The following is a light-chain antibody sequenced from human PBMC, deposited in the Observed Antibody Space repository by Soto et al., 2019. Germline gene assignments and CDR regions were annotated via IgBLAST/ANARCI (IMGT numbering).Light chain of an antibody. J-gene: IGKJ1*01. CDR1: QSVSTN. CDR3: HQYGSSSWT. Sequence: VMTQTPATLSVSPGERATLSCRASQSVSTNLAWYQQTPGQAPRLLIYGASTRATGIPDRFSGSGSGTDFTLTISRLEPEDFAVYYCHQYGSSSWTFGQGTKVDIK. V-gene: IGKV3-20*01. CDR2: GAS.